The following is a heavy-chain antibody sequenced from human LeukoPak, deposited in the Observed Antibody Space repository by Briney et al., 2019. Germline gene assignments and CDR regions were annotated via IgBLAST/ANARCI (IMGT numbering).Heavy chain of an antibody. CDR3: ARGSSYYDILTGYGDC. CDR2: MNPNSGNT. J-gene: IGHJ4*02. D-gene: IGHD3-9*01. CDR1: GYTFTSYD. Sequence: GASVKVSCKAPGYTFTSYDINWVRQATGQGLEWVGWMNPNSGNTGYAQKFQGRVTITRNTSISTAYMELSSLRSEDTAVYYCARGSSYYDILTGYGDCWGQGTLVTVSS. V-gene: IGHV1-8*03.